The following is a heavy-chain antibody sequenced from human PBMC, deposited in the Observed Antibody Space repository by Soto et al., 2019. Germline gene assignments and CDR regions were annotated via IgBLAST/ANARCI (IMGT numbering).Heavy chain of an antibody. CDR2: IIPILGIA. CDR3: ARGRSSSSYISGRWYYYMDV. Sequence: GASVKVSCKASGGTFSSYTISWVRQAPGQGLEWMGRIIPILGIANYAQKFQGRVTITADKSTSTAYMELSSLRSADTAVYYCARGRSSSSYISGRWYYYMDVWGKGTTVTVSS. CDR1: GGTFSSYT. J-gene: IGHJ6*03. V-gene: IGHV1-69*02. D-gene: IGHD6-6*01.